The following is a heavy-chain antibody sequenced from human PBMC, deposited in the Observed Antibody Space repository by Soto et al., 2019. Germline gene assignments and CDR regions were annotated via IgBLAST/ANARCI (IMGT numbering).Heavy chain of an antibody. Sequence: SETLSLTCAVYGGSFSGYYWSWIRQPPGKGLEWIGEINHSGSTNYNPSLKSRVTISVDTSKNQFSLKLSSVTAADTAVYYCARGAIEVHEPNWNPNNWFDPWGQETLVTVYS. CDR1: GGSFSGYY. CDR2: INHSGST. V-gene: IGHV4-34*01. J-gene: IGHJ5*02. CDR3: ARGAIEVHEPNWNPNNWFDP. D-gene: IGHD1-1*01.